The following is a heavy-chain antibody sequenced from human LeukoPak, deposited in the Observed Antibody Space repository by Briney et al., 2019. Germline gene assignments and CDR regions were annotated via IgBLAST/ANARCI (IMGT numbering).Heavy chain of an antibody. Sequence: ASVKVSCKASGHTLTDYYMHWVRQAPGQGLEWMGWIDPKNGGTNYAQKFQGRVTMTRDTSISTAYMELSRLTSDDTAVYYCAKGDIYFDYWGQGTLVTVSS. CDR2: IDPKNGGT. J-gene: IGHJ4*02. CDR3: AKGDIYFDY. V-gene: IGHV1-2*02. CDR1: GHTLTDYY.